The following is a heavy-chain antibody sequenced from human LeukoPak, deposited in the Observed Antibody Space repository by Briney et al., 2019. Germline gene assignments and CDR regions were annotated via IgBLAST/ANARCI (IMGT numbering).Heavy chain of an antibody. Sequence: PGGSLRLSCAASGFTFSSYEMNWDRQAPGKGLEWVSYISSSGSTIYYADSVKGRFTISRDNAKNSLYLQMNSLRAEVTAVYYWARGYCSGGSCLFDYRGQGTLVTVSS. V-gene: IGHV3-48*03. D-gene: IGHD2-15*01. CDR1: GFTFSSYE. CDR2: ISSSGSTI. J-gene: IGHJ4*02. CDR3: ARGYCSGGSCLFDY.